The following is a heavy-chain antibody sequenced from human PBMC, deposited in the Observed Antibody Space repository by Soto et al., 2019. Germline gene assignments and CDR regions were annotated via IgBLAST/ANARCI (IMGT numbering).Heavy chain of an antibody. D-gene: IGHD3-3*01. CDR1: GFTFSSYE. Sequence: PGGSLRLSCAASGFTFSSYEMNWVRQAPGKGLEWFSFISTSVRTIYYADSVKGRFTISRDNTKNSLYLQMNSLRAEDTAVYYCASDRTDFRSGYRHDYYGMDVWGQGTTVTVSS. CDR2: ISTSVRTI. J-gene: IGHJ6*02. V-gene: IGHV3-48*03. CDR3: ASDRTDFRSGYRHDYYGMDV.